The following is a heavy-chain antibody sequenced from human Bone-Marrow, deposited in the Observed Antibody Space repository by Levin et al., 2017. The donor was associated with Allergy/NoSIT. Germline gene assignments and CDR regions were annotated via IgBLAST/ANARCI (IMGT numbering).Heavy chain of an antibody. CDR3: AKDRNGNFDY. V-gene: IGHV3-30*18. CDR2: ISYDGSNK. CDR1: GFTFSSYG. D-gene: IGHD1-1*01. J-gene: IGHJ4*02. Sequence: GGSLRLSCAASGFTFSSYGMHWVRQAPGKGLEWVAVISYDGSNKYYADSVKGRFTISRDNSKNTLYLQMNSLRAEDTAVYYCAKDRNGNFDYWGQGTLVTVSS.